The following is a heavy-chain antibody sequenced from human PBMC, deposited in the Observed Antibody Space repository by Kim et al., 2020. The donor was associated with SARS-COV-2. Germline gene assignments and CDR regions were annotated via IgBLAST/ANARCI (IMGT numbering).Heavy chain of an antibody. CDR3: ARLVTYTSGSYAPF. CDR2: IYPADSDT. CDR1: GYSFSNYW. J-gene: IGHJ4*02. D-gene: IGHD3-10*01. V-gene: IGHV5-51*01. Sequence: GEPLKISCKGSGYSFSNYWIGWVRQMPGKGLEWMGIIYPADSDTRYSPSFQGQVTISVDKSISTAYVQWSSLKASDTAMYYCARLVTYTSGSYAPFWGQGTLVTVSS.